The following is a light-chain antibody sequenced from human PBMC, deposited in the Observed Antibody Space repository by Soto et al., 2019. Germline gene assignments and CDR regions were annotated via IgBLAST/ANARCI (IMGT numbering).Light chain of an antibody. J-gene: IGKJ3*01. CDR3: QQTFDTPFT. V-gene: IGKV1-39*01. Sequence: DIQMTQSPSSLSASVGDRVTITCRASQNITTYLNWYQQEPGKPPNLLIYGAFDLQSRVPSRFSVTGSATHFTLTISSLQPGDFATYYCQQTFDTPFTFGPGTKV. CDR1: QNITTY. CDR2: GAF.